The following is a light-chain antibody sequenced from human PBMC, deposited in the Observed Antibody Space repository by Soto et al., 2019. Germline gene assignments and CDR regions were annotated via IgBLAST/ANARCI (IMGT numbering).Light chain of an antibody. CDR3: SSYTSSSTVV. Sequence: QSVLTLPASVSGSPGQSITISCTGTSSDVGGYNYVSWYQQHPGKAPKLIIYDVSNRPSGVSNRFSGSKSGNTASLTISGLQAEDEADYYCSSYTSSSTVVFGGGTKVTVL. CDR1: SSDVGGYNY. V-gene: IGLV2-14*01. J-gene: IGLJ2*01. CDR2: DVS.